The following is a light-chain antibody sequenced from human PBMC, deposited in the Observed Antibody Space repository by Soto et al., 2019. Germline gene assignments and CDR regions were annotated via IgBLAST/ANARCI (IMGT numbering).Light chain of an antibody. Sequence: EIVMTQSPATLSVSPGERATLSCRASQSVSSNLAWYQQKPGQAPRLLIYGASTRATGIPARFSGSGSGTEFTPTISSLQSEDFAVYYRQQYNNWPRTFGQGTK. V-gene: IGKV3-15*01. J-gene: IGKJ1*01. CDR2: GAS. CDR1: QSVSSN. CDR3: QQYNNWPRT.